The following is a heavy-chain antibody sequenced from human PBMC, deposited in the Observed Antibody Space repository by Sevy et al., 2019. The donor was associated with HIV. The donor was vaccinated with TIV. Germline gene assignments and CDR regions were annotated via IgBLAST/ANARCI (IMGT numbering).Heavy chain of an antibody. J-gene: IGHJ4*02. D-gene: IGHD3-22*01. CDR3: AKDMTLYYYDSSGNFDY. CDR2: ISGSGGST. CDR1: GFTFSSYA. V-gene: IGHV3-23*01. Sequence: GGSLRLSCAASGFTFSSYAMSWVRQAPGKGLEWVSAISGSGGSTYYADSVKGRFTISRDNSKNTLYLQMNSLRAEDTAVYYCAKDMTLYYYDSSGNFDYWGQRTLVTVSS.